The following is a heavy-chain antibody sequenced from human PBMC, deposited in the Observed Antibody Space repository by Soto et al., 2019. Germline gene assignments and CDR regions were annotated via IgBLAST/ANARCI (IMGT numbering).Heavy chain of an antibody. D-gene: IGHD3-10*01. CDR2: IYYSGRT. V-gene: IGHV4-59*08. CDR3: ARRYGLGSFDY. CDR1: GGSISSYY. Sequence: QVQLQESGPGLVKPSETLSLTCTVSGGSISSYYWSWIRQPPGKGLEWMGYIYYSGRTNYNPSLKSRVTISVDTSKNQFSLKLSSVTAADTAVYYCARRYGLGSFDYWGQGTLVTVSS. J-gene: IGHJ4*02.